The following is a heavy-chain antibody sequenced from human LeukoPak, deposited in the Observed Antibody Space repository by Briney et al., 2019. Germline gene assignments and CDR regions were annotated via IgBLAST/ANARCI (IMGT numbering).Heavy chain of an antibody. CDR1: GFTFSNYA. CDR3: AKTLGPVDY. Sequence: SGGSLRLSCAASGFTFSNYAMSWVRQAPGKGLEWVSAISGSGGRTYYADSVKGRFTNSRDNSKNTLFLQMNSLRAEDTAVYYCAKTLGPVDYWGQGTLVTVSS. J-gene: IGHJ4*02. CDR2: ISGSGGRT. D-gene: IGHD2/OR15-2a*01. V-gene: IGHV3-23*01.